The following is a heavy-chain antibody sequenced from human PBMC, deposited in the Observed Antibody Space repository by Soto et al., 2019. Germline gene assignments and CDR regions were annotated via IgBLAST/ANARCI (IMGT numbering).Heavy chain of an antibody. CDR1: GFTFSSYG. V-gene: IGHV3-30*18. Sequence: GGSLRLSCAASGFTFSSYGMHWVRQAPGKGLEWVAVISYDGSNKYYADSVKGRFTISRDNSKNTLYLQMNSLRAEDTAVYYCAKDLRARYSSSWYVFDYWGQGTLVTVSS. CDR3: AKDLRARYSSSWYVFDY. CDR2: ISYDGSNK. J-gene: IGHJ4*02. D-gene: IGHD6-13*01.